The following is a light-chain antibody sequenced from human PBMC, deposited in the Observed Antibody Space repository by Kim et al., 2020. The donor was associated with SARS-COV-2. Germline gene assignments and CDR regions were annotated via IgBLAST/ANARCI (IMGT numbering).Light chain of an antibody. V-gene: IGLV1-47*01. CDR2: TDN. CDR1: SSNIGSNY. Sequence: QSVLTQAPSASGTPGQRVTIYCSGSSSNIGSNYVYWYQQLPGTAPKVLIHTDNRRPSGFPDRFSGSKSVTSASLAISGLRSEDEADYYCGSWDDDLNGPVFGGGTQLTVL. J-gene: IGLJ3*02. CDR3: GSWDDDLNGPV.